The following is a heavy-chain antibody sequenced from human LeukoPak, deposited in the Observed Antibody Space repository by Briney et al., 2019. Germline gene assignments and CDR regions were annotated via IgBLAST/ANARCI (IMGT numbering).Heavy chain of an antibody. CDR3: ARYSSAPLDY. CDR2: ISGSGGST. J-gene: IGHJ4*02. V-gene: IGHV3-23*01. D-gene: IGHD6-19*01. Sequence: AGGSLRLSCAASGFTFSSYAMSWVRQAPGKGLEWVSAISGSGGSTYYADSVKGRFTISRDNAKDSLYLQMNSLRAEDTAVYYCARYSSAPLDYWGQGTLVTVSS. CDR1: GFTFSSYA.